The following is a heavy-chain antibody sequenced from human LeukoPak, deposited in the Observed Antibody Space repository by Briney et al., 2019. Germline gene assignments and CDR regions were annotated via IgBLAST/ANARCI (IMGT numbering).Heavy chain of an antibody. D-gene: IGHD6-13*01. CDR2: ISYDGSNK. CDR1: GFTFSSYG. J-gene: IGHJ4*02. V-gene: IGHV3-30*03. Sequence: PGRSLRLSCAASGFTFSSYGMHWVRQAPGKGLEWVAVISYDGSNKYYADSVKGRFTISRDNAKNTLYLQMNSLRAEDTAVYYCARDIGYSSRDWGQGTLVTVSS. CDR3: ARDIGYSSRD.